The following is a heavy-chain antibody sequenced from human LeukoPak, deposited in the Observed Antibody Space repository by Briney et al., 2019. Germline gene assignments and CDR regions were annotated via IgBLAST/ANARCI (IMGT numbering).Heavy chain of an antibody. D-gene: IGHD1-26*01. V-gene: IGHV3-21*01. J-gene: IGHJ4*02. CDR3: AGSSGNYCESDY. CDR1: GFTFISYS. Sequence: GGSLRLSCAASGFTFISYSMNWVRQAPGKGLEWVSSISTSSSYIHYADSVKGRFTISRDNAKNSLFLQMNSLRAEDTAVYYCAGSSGNYCESDYWGQGTLVTVSS. CDR2: ISTSSSYI.